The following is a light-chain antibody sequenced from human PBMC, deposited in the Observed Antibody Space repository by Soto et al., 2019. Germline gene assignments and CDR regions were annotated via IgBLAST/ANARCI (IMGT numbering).Light chain of an antibody. V-gene: IGLV2-14*01. CDR2: DVS. Sequence: QSVLTQPASVSGSPGEWITISCTGTSSDVGGYNYVSWYQQHLGKAPKLMIYDVSNRPSEVSNRFSGSKSGNTASLTISGLQAEDEADYYCSSYTSSSTPYVFGTGTKVTVL. CDR3: SSYTSSSTPYV. CDR1: SSDVGGYNY. J-gene: IGLJ1*01.